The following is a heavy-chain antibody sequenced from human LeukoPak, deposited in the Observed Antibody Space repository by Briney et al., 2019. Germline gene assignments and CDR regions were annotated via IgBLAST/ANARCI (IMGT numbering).Heavy chain of an antibody. Sequence: ASVTVSCKASGYTFTSYGISWVRQAPGQGLEWMGWISAYNGNTNYAQKLQGRVTMTTDTSTSTAYMELRSLRSDDTAVYYCARSRITIFGVVTSGDYWGQGTLVTVSS. CDR2: ISAYNGNT. CDR1: GYTFTSYG. CDR3: ARSRITIFGVVTSGDY. J-gene: IGHJ4*02. D-gene: IGHD3-3*01. V-gene: IGHV1-18*01.